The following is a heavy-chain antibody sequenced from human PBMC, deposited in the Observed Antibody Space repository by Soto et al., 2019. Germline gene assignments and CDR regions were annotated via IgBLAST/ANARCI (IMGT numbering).Heavy chain of an antibody. J-gene: IGHJ3*02. CDR2: INPIGGST. D-gene: IGHD6-25*01. Sequence: ASVKVSCKASGYTFTSYYMHWVRQAPGQGLEWMGIINPIGGSTSYAQKFQGRVTMTRDTSTSTVYMELSSLRSEDTAVYYCARDQAATDAFDIWGQGTMVTVSS. V-gene: IGHV1-46*01. CDR1: GYTFTSYY. CDR3: ARDQAATDAFDI.